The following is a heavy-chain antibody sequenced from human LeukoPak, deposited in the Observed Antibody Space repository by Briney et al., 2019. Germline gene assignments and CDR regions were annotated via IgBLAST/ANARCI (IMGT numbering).Heavy chain of an antibody. D-gene: IGHD2-15*01. CDR2: IYYSGST. CDR1: GGSDSSYY. J-gene: IGHJ4*02. V-gene: IGHV4-59*08. Sequence: SETLSLTCTVSGGSDSSYYWSLIRQPPGKGLEWIGYIYYSGSTNYNPSLKSRVTMSLDTSKSQFSLRLSSVTAADTAVYFCARHPFATPFDYWGPGTLVTVSS. CDR3: ARHPFATPFDY.